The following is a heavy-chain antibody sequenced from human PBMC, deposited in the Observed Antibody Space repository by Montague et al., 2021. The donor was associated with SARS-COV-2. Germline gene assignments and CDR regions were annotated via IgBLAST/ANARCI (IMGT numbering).Heavy chain of an antibody. Sequence: SLRLSCAASGFTFSSYAMHWVRQAPGKGLEWVAVISYDGSNKYYADSVKGRFTISRDNSKNTLYLQMNSLRAEDTAVYYCARDRVRAAAGTRYYFDYWGQGTLVTVSS. CDR1: GFTFSSYA. CDR2: ISYDGSNK. J-gene: IGHJ4*02. D-gene: IGHD6-13*01. CDR3: ARDRVRAAAGTRYYFDY. V-gene: IGHV3-30-3*01.